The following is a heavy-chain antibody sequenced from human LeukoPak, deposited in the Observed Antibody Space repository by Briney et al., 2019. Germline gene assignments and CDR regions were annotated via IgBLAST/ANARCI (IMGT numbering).Heavy chain of an antibody. Sequence: PGGSLRLSCAASGFTFSTSWMNWVRRAPGKGLEGVALIKQHGSEIYHAYSVKGRFTISRDDAANSVYLQMYSLRVEDTAVYYCATDRGAYWGQGTLVTVSS. J-gene: IGHJ4*02. CDR1: GFTFSTSW. V-gene: IGHV3-7*01. D-gene: IGHD3-10*01. CDR3: ATDRGAY. CDR2: IKQHGSEI.